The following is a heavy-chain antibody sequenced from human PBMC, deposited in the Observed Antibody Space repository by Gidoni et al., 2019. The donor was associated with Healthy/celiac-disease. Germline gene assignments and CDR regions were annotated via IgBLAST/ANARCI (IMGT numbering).Heavy chain of an antibody. J-gene: IGHJ4*02. V-gene: IGHV3-33*01. CDR3: ASDYSSSWYLGY. Sequence: QVQLVESGGGVVQPGRSLRLSCAASGFTFSSYGMHWVRQAPGKGLEWVAVIWYDGSNKYYADSVKGRFTISRDNSKNTLYLQMNSLRAEDTAVYYCASDYSSSWYLGYWGQGTLVTVSS. CDR2: IWYDGSNK. D-gene: IGHD6-13*01. CDR1: GFTFSSYG.